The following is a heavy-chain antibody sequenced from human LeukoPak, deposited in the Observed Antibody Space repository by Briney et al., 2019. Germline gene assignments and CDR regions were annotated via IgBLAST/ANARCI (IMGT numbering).Heavy chain of an antibody. Sequence: GGSLRLSCAASGFTDSSNYMSWVRQAPGKGLEGVSVIYSGGSTYYADSVKGRFTISRDNSKNTLYLQMNSLRAEDMAVYYCARDPVGDAFDIWGQGTMVTVSS. J-gene: IGHJ3*02. CDR3: ARDPVGDAFDI. CDR2: IYSGGST. V-gene: IGHV3-66*02. CDR1: GFTDSSNY.